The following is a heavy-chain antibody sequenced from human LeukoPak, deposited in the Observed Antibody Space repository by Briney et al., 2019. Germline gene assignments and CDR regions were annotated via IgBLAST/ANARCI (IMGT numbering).Heavy chain of an antibody. CDR3: AKRVNDFWSGYYLDY. J-gene: IGHJ4*02. CDR1: GFTFSSYA. Sequence: GSLRLSCAASGFTFSSYAMSWVRQAPGKGLEWVSAISGSGGSTYYADSVKGRFTISRDNSKNTLYLQMNSLRAEDTAVYYCAKRVNDFWSGYYLDYWGQGTLVTVSS. V-gene: IGHV3-23*01. CDR2: ISGSGGST. D-gene: IGHD3-3*01.